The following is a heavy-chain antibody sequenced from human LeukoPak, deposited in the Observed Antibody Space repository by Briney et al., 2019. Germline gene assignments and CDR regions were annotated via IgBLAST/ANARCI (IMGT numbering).Heavy chain of an antibody. CDR1: GYTFSSYG. CDR2: INPNNGNT. V-gene: IGHV1-18*01. CDR3: ARAWELRDLDY. J-gene: IGHJ4*02. Sequence: ASVNVSCTASGYTFSSYGITRVRQAPGQGLEWMGWINPNNGNTNYAQIIQGRVTMTTDTSTSTAYMELRSLRSDDTAMYYCARAWELRDLDYWGQGTLVTVSS. D-gene: IGHD1-26*01.